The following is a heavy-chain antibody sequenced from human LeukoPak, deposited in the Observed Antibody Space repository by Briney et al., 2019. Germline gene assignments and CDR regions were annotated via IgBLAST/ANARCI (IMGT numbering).Heavy chain of an antibody. Sequence: GGSLRLSCAASEFTVSSKYMNWVRQAPGKGLEWVSLIHSGDSTYYADSVKGRFTISGDNSKNTLYLQMNSLRAEDTAVYYCASASRYYDSRGYYHPYFDYWGQGTLVTVSS. CDR2: IHSGDST. D-gene: IGHD3-22*01. V-gene: IGHV3-53*01. J-gene: IGHJ4*02. CDR1: EFTVSSKY. CDR3: ASASRYYDSRGYYHPYFDY.